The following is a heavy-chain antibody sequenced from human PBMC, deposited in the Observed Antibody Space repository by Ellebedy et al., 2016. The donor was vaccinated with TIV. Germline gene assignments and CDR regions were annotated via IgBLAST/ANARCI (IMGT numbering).Heavy chain of an antibody. J-gene: IGHJ2*01. V-gene: IGHV3-30-3*01. CDR2: ISYDGSNK. CDR1: GFTFSSYA. D-gene: IGHD5-18*01. CDR3: ARDTDTAIGPL. Sequence: GESLKISXAASGFTFSSYAMHWVRQAPGKGLEWVAVISYDGSNKYYADSVKGRFTISRDNSKNTLYLQMNSLRAEDTAVYYCARDTDTAIGPLWGRGTLVTVSS.